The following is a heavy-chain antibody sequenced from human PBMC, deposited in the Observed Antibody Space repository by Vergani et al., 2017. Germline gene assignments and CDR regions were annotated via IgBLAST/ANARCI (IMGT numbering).Heavy chain of an antibody. D-gene: IGHD6-19*01. CDR3: ASDTRLRVGGWSAGDY. CDR2: INPNSGGT. Sequence: QVQLVQSGAEVKKPGSSVKVSCKASGGTFSSYAISWVRQAPGQGLEWMGWINPNSGGTNYAQKFQGRVTMTRDTSISTAYMELSRLRSDDTAVYYCASDTRLRVGGWSAGDYWGQGTLVTVSS. V-gene: IGHV1-2*02. CDR1: GGTFSSYA. J-gene: IGHJ4*02.